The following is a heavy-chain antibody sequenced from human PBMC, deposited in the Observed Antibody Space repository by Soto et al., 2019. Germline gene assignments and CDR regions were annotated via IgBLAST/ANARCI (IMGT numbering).Heavy chain of an antibody. V-gene: IGHV4-31*03. CDR2: IYYSGST. CDR1: GGSISSGGYY. J-gene: IGHJ3*02. CDR3: ASFFLGVVVVPAAMFPQGDAFDI. Sequence: SETLSLTCTVSGGSISSGGYYWSWIRQHPGKGLEWIGYIYYSGSTYYNPSLKSRVTISVDTSKNHFSLKLISVTAADTAVYFCASFFLGVVVVPAAMFPQGDAFDIWGQGTMVTVSS. D-gene: IGHD2-2*01.